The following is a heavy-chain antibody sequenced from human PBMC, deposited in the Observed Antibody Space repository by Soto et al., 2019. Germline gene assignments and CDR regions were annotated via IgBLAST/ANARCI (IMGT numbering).Heavy chain of an antibody. V-gene: IGHV4-59*02. Sequence: QTQLQESGPGLVKPSETLSLTCTVSGASVSSGYWSWIRQPPGKGLEWIGVMYLGGSFNYNPSLTSRATISVETSKNQFALKLTSVTAADTAVYYCARSYYDSTGFAVDPWGQGTLVTVSS. D-gene: IGHD3-16*01. CDR1: GASVSSGY. CDR3: ARSYYDSTGFAVDP. J-gene: IGHJ5*02. CDR2: MYLGGSF.